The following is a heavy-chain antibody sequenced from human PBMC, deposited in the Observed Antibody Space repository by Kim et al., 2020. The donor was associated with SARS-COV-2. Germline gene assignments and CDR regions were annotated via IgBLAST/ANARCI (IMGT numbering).Heavy chain of an antibody. D-gene: IGHD3-9*01. Sequence: SVKVSCKASGGTFSSYAISWVRQAPGQGLEWMGGIIPIFGTANYAQKFQGRVTITAAESTSTAYMELRSLRSEDPAGYYCARDLYGIFTGYYNGGYYYYGMDVWGQGTTVTVSS. CDR1: GGTFSSYA. CDR3: ARDLYGIFTGYYNGGYYYYGMDV. J-gene: IGHJ6*02. CDR2: IIPIFGTA. V-gene: IGHV1-69*13.